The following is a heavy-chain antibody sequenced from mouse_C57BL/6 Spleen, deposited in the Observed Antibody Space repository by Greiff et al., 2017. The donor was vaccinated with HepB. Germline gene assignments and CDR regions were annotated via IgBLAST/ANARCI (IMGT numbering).Heavy chain of an antibody. J-gene: IGHJ2*01. V-gene: IGHV1-58*01. CDR1: GYTFTSYG. D-gene: IGHD1-1*01. CDR3: ARRSPITTVVATNYFDY. CDR2: IYIGNGYT. Sequence: VQLQQSGAELVRPGSSVKMSCKTSGYTFTSYGINWVKQRPGQGLEWIGYIYIGNGYTEYNEKFKGKATLTSDTSSSTAYMQLSSLTSEDSAIYFCARRSPITTVVATNYFDYWGQGTTLTVSS.